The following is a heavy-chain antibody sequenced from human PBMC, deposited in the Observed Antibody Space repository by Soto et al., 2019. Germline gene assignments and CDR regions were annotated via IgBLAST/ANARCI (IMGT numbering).Heavy chain of an antibody. CDR1: GASVRSGRDC. Sequence: SETLSLTCKVSGASVRSGRDCWSWIRQHPGMALEWIGYISYSGTTYYTPSLRSRVSISIDTSQIQFSLRLDSVTAADPPAYYCARRRPTLGAKTFFDYWGQGTRVTVSS. CDR3: ARRRPTLGAKTFFDY. D-gene: IGHD1-26*01. V-gene: IGHV4-31*03. J-gene: IGHJ4*02. CDR2: ISYSGTT.